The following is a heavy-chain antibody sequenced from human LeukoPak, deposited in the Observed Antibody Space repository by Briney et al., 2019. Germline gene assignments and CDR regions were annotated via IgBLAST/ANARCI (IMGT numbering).Heavy chain of an antibody. J-gene: IGHJ5*02. V-gene: IGHV4-38-2*02. D-gene: IGHD3-9*01. CDR3: ARDFEGSFDP. Sequence: SETLSLTCTVSDYSISSGFFWGWVRQSPGKGLEWIGNIYRTGSTNYHPSLKSRVTISVDTSKNQFSLKLSSVTAADTAVYYCARDFEGSFDPWGQGTLVTVSS. CDR1: DYSISSGFF. CDR2: IYRTGST.